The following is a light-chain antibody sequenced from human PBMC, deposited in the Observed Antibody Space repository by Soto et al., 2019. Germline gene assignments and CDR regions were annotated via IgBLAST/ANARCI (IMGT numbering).Light chain of an antibody. CDR1: QSISSY. CDR3: QQSYSTRWT. J-gene: IGKJ1*01. V-gene: IGKV1-39*01. Sequence: DIQITQSPSSLSSSVLERFTITCRASQSISSYLNWYQQKPGKAPKLLIYAASSLQSGVPSRFSGSGSGTDFTLTISSLQPEDFATYYWQQSYSTRWTFGQGTK. CDR2: AAS.